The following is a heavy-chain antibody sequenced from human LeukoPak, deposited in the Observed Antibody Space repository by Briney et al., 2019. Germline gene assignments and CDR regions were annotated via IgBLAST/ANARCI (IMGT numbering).Heavy chain of an antibody. D-gene: IGHD3-22*01. J-gene: IGHJ3*02. CDR1: GGSIRGSTYF. CDR2: TYYTGST. CDR3: ARSLADSGCYLGRHASDI. Sequence: SETLSLTCSVSGGSIRGSTYFWGWIRQPPGKGLERIGNTYYTGSTSYNPSLKSRVTISVDTSKNQFSLRVSSVNAADTAVYYCARSLADSGCYLGRHASDIWGQGTMVTVSS. V-gene: IGHV4-39*01.